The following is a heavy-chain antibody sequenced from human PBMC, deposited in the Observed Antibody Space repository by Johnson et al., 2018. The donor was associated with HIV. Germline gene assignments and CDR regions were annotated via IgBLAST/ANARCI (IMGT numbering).Heavy chain of an antibody. CDR2: SRNKANTYTT. CDR1: GFTFSDHY. Sequence: EVQLVESGGGLVQSGGSLRLSCAASGFTFSDHYMDWVRQAPGKGLEWVGRSRNKANTYTTEYAASVKGRFTISRDDSKNSLYLQMNSLRAEDTAVYYCARVSLYGSDAFDIWGQGTMVTVSS. D-gene: IGHD5-24*01. V-gene: IGHV3-72*01. CDR3: ARVSLYGSDAFDI. J-gene: IGHJ3*02.